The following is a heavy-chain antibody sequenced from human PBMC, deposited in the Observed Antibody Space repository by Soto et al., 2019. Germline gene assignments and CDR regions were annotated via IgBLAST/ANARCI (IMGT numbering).Heavy chain of an antibody. CDR1: GGSISSSNW. D-gene: IGHD6-19*01. Sequence: QVQLQESGPGLVKPSGTLSLTCAVSGGSISSSNWWSWVRQPPGKGLEWIGEIYHSGSTNYNPSLKSRVTISVDKSKNQFSRKLSSVTGADTAVYYCARDPRIAVAGPYFDYWGQGTLVTVSS. V-gene: IGHV4-4*02. CDR2: IYHSGST. CDR3: ARDPRIAVAGPYFDY. J-gene: IGHJ4*02.